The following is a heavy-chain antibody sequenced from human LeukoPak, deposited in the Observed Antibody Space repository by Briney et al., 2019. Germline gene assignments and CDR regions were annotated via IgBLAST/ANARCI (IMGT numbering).Heavy chain of an antibody. CDR2: INPNSGGT. D-gene: IGHD6-6*01. J-gene: IGHJ4*02. CDR3: ARDIGRYSSSRGELDY. CDR1: GYTFTGYY. V-gene: IGHV1-2*02. Sequence: ASVKVSCKASGYTFTGYYIHWVRQAPGQGLEWMGWINPNSGGTNYAQKFQGRVTMTRDTSISTAYMELSRLRSDDTAVYYCARDIGRYSSSRGELDYWGQGTLVTVSS.